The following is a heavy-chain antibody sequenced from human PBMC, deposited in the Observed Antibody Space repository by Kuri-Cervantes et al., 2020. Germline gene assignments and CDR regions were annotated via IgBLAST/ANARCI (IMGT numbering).Heavy chain of an antibody. CDR1: GFTFSSYW. J-gene: IGHJ5*02. V-gene: IGHV3-74*01. D-gene: IGHD3-10*01. CDR3: AREWGSGET. CDR2: INSDGSST. Sequence: GESLKISCAASGFTFSSYWMHWVRQAPGKGLVWVSRINSDGSSTSYADSVKGRFTISRDNAKNTLYLQMNSLRAEDTAVYYCAREWGSGETWGQGTLVTVSS.